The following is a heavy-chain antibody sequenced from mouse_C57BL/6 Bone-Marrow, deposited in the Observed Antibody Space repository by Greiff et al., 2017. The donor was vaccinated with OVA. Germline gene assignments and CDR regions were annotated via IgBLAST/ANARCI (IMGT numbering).Heavy chain of an antibody. V-gene: IGHV1-26*01. J-gene: IGHJ3*01. CDR2: INPNNGGT. D-gene: IGHD1-1*01. Sequence: VQLQQSGPELVKPGASVKISCKASGYTFTDYYMNWVKQSHGKSLEWIGDINPNNGGTSYNQKFKGKATLTVDKSSSTAYMELRSLTSEDSAVYYCAREGSDYGTYWGQGTLVTVSA. CDR1: GYTFTDYY. CDR3: AREGSDYGTY.